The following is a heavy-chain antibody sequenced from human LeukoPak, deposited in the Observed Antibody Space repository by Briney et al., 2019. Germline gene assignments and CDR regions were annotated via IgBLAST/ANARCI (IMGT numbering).Heavy chain of an antibody. D-gene: IGHD4-17*01. CDR1: GGSFSGYY. Sequence: SETLSLTCAVYGGSFSGYYWSWIRQPPGKGLEWIGEINHCGSTNYNPSLKSRVTISVDWSKNQFSLNLNSVTAADTAVYYCARGLTVTPDAFDIWGQGTMVAVSS. V-gene: IGHV4-34*01. CDR3: ARGLTVTPDAFDI. J-gene: IGHJ3*02. CDR2: INHCGST.